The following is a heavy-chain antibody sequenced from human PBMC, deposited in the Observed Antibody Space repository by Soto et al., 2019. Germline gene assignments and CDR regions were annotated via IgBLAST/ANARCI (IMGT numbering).Heavy chain of an antibody. CDR3: ARDQISYDSSGNDAFDI. CDR2: ISSSSSTI. CDR1: GFTFSSYS. D-gene: IGHD3-22*01. Sequence: EVQLVESGGGLVQPGGSLRLSCAASGFTFSSYSMNWVRQAPGKGLEWVSYISSSSSTIYYADSVKGRFTISRDNAKNSLYLQMNSLRAEDTAVYYCARDQISYDSSGNDAFDIWGQGTMVTVSS. J-gene: IGHJ3*02. V-gene: IGHV3-48*01.